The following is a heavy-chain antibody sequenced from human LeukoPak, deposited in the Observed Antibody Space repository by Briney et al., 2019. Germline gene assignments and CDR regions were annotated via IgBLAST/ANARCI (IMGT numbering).Heavy chain of an antibody. CDR3: ARDWELPFDY. J-gene: IGHJ4*02. D-gene: IGHD3-16*02. Sequence: GGSLRLSCAASGLIFSDYYMSWIRQAPGKGLEWVSYISSSGSTRYYADSVKGRFTISRDNAKNSLYLQMNSLRAEDTAVYYCARDWELPFDYWGQGTLVTVSS. V-gene: IGHV3-11*01. CDR2: ISSSGSTR. CDR1: GLIFSDYY.